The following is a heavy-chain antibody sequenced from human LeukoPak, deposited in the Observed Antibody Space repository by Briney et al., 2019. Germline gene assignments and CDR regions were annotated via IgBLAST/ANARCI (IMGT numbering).Heavy chain of an antibody. Sequence: GGSLSFSGAASGFTFSSFARSWVGQAQGKGLEWVSGISASGGHTFYADSVKGRFSISRDNSKNTLYLQMNSLRVEDTAIYYCAKYSGDYFGDYWGQGNLATVSS. V-gene: IGHV3-23*01. CDR2: ISASGGHT. CDR3: AKYSGDYFGDY. D-gene: IGHD1-26*01. J-gene: IGHJ4*02. CDR1: GFTFSSFA.